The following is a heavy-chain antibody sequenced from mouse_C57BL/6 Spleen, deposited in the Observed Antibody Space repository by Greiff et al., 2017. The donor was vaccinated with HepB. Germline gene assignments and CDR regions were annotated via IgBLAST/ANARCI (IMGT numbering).Heavy chain of an antibody. Sequence: EVKLVESGGGLVQPGGSLKLSCAASGFTFSDYYMYWVRQTPEKRLEWVAYISNGGGSTYYPDTVKGRFTISTDTATNTPYLQMSRLKSEDTAMYYCASGYYGSSYGYFDVWGTGTTVTVSS. CDR1: GFTFSDYY. CDR3: ASGYYGSSYGYFDV. CDR2: ISNGGGST. J-gene: IGHJ1*03. D-gene: IGHD1-1*01. V-gene: IGHV5-12*01.